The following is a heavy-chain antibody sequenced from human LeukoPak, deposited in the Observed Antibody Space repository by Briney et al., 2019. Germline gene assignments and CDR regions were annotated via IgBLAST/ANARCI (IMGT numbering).Heavy chain of an antibody. Sequence: GASVKVSCKVSGYTLTELSMHWVRQAPGKGLEWMGGFDPEDGETTYAQKFQGRVTMTEDTSTDTAYMELSSLRSEDTAVYYCATAHSSGWSNWFDPWGQGTLVTVSS. CDR3: ATAHSSGWSNWFDP. CDR1: GYTLTELS. J-gene: IGHJ5*02. CDR2: FDPEDGET. V-gene: IGHV1-24*01. D-gene: IGHD6-19*01.